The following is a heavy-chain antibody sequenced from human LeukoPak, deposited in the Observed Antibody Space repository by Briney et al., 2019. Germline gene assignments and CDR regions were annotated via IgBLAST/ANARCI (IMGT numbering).Heavy chain of an antibody. D-gene: IGHD3-22*01. V-gene: IGHV4-30-4*08. CDR1: GGSISSGDYY. Sequence: PSQTLSLTCTVSGGSISSGDYYWSWIRQPPGKGLEWIGYIYYSGSTYYNPSLKSRVTISVDTSKNQFSLKLSSVTAADTAVYYCARSRGYYDSSGYHKGYYFDYWGQGTLVTVSS. CDR2: IYYSGST. J-gene: IGHJ4*02. CDR3: ARSRGYYDSSGYHKGYYFDY.